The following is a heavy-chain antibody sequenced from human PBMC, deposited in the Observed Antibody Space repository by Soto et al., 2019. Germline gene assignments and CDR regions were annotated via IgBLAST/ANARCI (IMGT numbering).Heavy chain of an antibody. Sequence: GGSLRLSCAASGFTFSSYAMHWVRQAPGKGLEWVAVISYDGSNKYYADSVKGRFTISRDNSKSTLYLQMNSLRAEDTAVYYCARDRTTVTTFDYWGQGTLVTVSS. CDR2: ISYDGSNK. D-gene: IGHD4-17*01. V-gene: IGHV3-30-3*01. J-gene: IGHJ4*02. CDR1: GFTFSSYA. CDR3: ARDRTTVTTFDY.